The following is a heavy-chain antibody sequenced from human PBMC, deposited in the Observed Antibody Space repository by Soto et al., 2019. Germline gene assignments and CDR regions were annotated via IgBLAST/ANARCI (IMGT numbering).Heavy chain of an antibody. V-gene: IGHV1-18*01. CDR1: GYALTSYG. Sequence: GASVKVSCKASGYALTSYGISWVRQAPGQGLEWMGWISAYNGNTNYAQKLQGRVTITRDTSASTAYMELSSLRSEDTAVYYCARSNWTSRSAWFDPWGQGTLVTVSS. D-gene: IGHD1-1*01. CDR3: ARSNWTSRSAWFDP. J-gene: IGHJ5*02. CDR2: ISAYNGNT.